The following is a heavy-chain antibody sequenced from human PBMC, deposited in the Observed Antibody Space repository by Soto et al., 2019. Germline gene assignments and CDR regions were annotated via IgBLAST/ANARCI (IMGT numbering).Heavy chain of an antibody. CDR1: GYTFSNYD. J-gene: IGHJ4*02. V-gene: IGHV1-8*01. CDR2: VNPNNGDT. CDR3: AKVSRKGSAIDCDY. D-gene: IGHD3-10*01. Sequence: QVQLVQSGAELKKPGASVKVSCKASGYTFSNYDMNWVRQATGQGPEWIGWVNPNNGDTGYAQKFKGRVTLTTDISTTTAYMELTSLRSEDTAIYYCAKVSRKGSAIDCDYWGQGTLITVSS.